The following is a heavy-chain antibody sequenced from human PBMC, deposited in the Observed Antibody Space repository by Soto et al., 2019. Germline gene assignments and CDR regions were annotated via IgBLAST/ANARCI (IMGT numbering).Heavy chain of an antibody. CDR2: IYPGDSRT. CDR3: ATPVWAAYGVDV. CDR1: GHSFTTYW. Sequence: GESLKISCEDSGHSFTTYWIAWVRQMPGKGLEWMGIIYPGDSRTTYSPSFQGQVIISADKSISTAYLQWSSLKASDTAMYFCATPVWAAYGVDVWGQGTTVTVSS. D-gene: IGHD3-16*01. V-gene: IGHV5-51*01. J-gene: IGHJ6*02.